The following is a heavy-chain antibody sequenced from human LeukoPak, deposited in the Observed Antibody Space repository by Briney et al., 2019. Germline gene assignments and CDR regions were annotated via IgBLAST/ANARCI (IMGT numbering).Heavy chain of an antibody. Sequence: ASVKVSCKASGYTFTSYDINWVRQATGQGLEWMGWMNPNSGNTGYAQKFQGRVTMTRNTSISTAYMELSSLRSEDTAVYYCARILVYAYYYYYGVDVWGQGTTVTVS. CDR3: ARILVYAYYYYYGVDV. CDR2: MNPNSGNT. D-gene: IGHD2-8*01. J-gene: IGHJ6*02. V-gene: IGHV1-8*01. CDR1: GYTFTSYD.